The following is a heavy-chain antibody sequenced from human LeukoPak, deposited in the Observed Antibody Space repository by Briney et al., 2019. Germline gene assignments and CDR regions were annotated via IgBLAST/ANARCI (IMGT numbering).Heavy chain of an antibody. CDR3: ARRVGANDAFDF. CDR1: GYRFSIYW. D-gene: IGHD1-26*01. Sequence: PGESLKISCTGSGYRFSIYWIAWVRQMPGKGLEWLGIIYPGDSDTRYSPSFQGQVTVSVDNSINTAYLQWSSLKASDTAIYYCARRVGANDAFDFWGQGTMVNVFS. V-gene: IGHV5-51*01. CDR2: IYPGDSDT. J-gene: IGHJ3*01.